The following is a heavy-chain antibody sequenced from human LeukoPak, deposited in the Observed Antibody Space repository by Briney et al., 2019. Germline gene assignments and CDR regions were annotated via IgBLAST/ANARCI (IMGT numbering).Heavy chain of an antibody. CDR1: GFTFSSYS. D-gene: IGHD1-14*01. V-gene: IGHV3-21*01. J-gene: IGHJ3*02. Sequence: GGSLRLSCAASGFTFSSYSMNWVRQAQGKGLEGVSSISSSSSYIYYADSVKGRFTISRDNAKNSLYLQMNSLRAEDTAVYYCARDLTHDAFDIWGQGTMVTVSS. CDR2: ISSSSSYI. CDR3: ARDLTHDAFDI.